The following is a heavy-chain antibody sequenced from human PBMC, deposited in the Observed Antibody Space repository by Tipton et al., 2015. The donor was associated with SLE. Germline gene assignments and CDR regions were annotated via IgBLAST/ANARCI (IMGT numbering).Heavy chain of an antibody. CDR3: ARDKGGAYGGSGVDY. CDR1: GGSIGSGGYY. D-gene: IGHD4-23*01. CDR2: IHHSGST. Sequence: TLSLTCTVSGGSIGSGGYYWSWIRHHPGKGLEWIGYIHHSGSTLYNPSLMSRLSMSVDTSKDQFSLKLIFVTAADTAVYYCARDKGGAYGGSGVDYWGQGILATVSS. J-gene: IGHJ4*02. V-gene: IGHV4-31*03.